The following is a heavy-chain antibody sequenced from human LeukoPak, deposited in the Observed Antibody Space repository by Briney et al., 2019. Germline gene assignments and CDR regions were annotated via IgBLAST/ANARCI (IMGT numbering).Heavy chain of an antibody. CDR1: GGSISSYY. Sequence: SETLSLTCTVSGGSISSYYWSWIRQPPGKGLEWIGYIYYSGSTNYNPSLKSRVTISVDTSKNQFSLKLSSVTAADTAVYYCARDRVAARMGNWFGPWGQGTLVTVSP. CDR3: ARDRVAARMGNWFGP. D-gene: IGHD6-19*01. V-gene: IGHV4-59*01. J-gene: IGHJ5*02. CDR2: IYYSGST.